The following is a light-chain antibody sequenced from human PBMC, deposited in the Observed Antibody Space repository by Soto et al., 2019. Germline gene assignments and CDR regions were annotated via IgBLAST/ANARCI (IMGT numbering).Light chain of an antibody. V-gene: IGKV3-20*01. CDR2: GAS. J-gene: IGKJ2*01. Sequence: EIVMTPSPGTLSLSPGERATLSCRASQRVPSDWLAWYRHKPGQATRLLIYGASSRATGVPDRVSVSGSGTDFMLTIKRLYPEVFAVYYCQPYGNFPYTFGQGPKMEIK. CDR1: QRVPSDW. CDR3: QPYGNFPYT.